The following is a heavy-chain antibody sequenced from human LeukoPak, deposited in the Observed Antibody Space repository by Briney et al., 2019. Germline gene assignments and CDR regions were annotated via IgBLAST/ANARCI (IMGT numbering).Heavy chain of an antibody. CDR2: IYYSGST. CDR1: GGSISSNGYY. D-gene: IGHD3-22*01. J-gene: IGHJ2*01. CDR3: ARGVTMIVVVIHDWYFDL. Sequence: SETLSLTCTVSGGSISSNGYYWGWIRQPPGRGLEWIGTIYYSGSTYYNPSLKSRVTISVDTSKNQFSLKLSSVTAADTAVYYCARGVTMIVVVIHDWYFDLWGRGTLVTVSS. V-gene: IGHV4-39*01.